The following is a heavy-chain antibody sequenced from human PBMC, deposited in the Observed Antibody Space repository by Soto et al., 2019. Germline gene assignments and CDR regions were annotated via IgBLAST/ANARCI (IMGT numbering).Heavy chain of an antibody. Sequence: SETLSLTCTVSGGSISSSSYYWGWIRQPPGKGLEWIGSIYYSGSTYYNPSLKSRVTISVDTSKNQFSLKLSSVTAADTAVYYCARRPVTYYYDSSGLLFDYWGQGTLV. CDR2: IYYSGST. CDR1: GGSISSSSYY. J-gene: IGHJ4*02. V-gene: IGHV4-39*01. CDR3: ARRPVTYYYDSSGLLFDY. D-gene: IGHD3-22*01.